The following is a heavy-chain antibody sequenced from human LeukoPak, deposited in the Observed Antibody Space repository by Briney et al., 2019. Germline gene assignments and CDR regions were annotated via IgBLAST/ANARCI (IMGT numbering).Heavy chain of an antibody. Sequence: PGGSLRLSCAASGFTFSSYWMHWVRQAPGKGLVWVSRINIDGSTSNYADSVKGRFTISRDNAKNAVYLQMSSLRVEDTAVHYCARASALATPPFAYWGQGTLVTVSS. CDR2: INIDGSTS. CDR3: ARASALATPPFAY. J-gene: IGHJ4*02. D-gene: IGHD5-12*01. CDR1: GFTFSSYW. V-gene: IGHV3-74*01.